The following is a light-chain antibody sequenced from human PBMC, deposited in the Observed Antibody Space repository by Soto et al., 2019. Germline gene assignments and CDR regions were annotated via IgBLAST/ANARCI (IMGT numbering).Light chain of an antibody. CDR1: QSVSSN. CDR2: GAS. V-gene: IGKV3-15*01. Sequence: EIVMTQSPATLSVSPGERATLSCRASQSVSSNLAWYQQKPGQAPRLLIYGASTRATGIPARFSGSGSGTEFTLTISSLQSEDFGVYYCLQYNNWPPWTFGQGTNVEIK. CDR3: LQYNNWPPWT. J-gene: IGKJ1*01.